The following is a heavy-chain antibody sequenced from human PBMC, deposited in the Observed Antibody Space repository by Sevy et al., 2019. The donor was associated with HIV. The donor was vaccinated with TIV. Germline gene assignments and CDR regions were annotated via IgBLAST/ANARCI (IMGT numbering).Heavy chain of an antibody. CDR1: GGSISSSSYY. D-gene: IGHD6-19*01. V-gene: IGHV4-39*01. Sequence: SETLSLTYTVSGGSISSSSYYWGWIRQPPGKGLEWIGSIYYSGSTYYYPSLKSRVTISVDTSKNQFSLKLSSVTAADTAVYYCARGQWLVHDYWGQGTLVTVSS. CDR3: ARGQWLVHDY. CDR2: IYYSGST. J-gene: IGHJ4*02.